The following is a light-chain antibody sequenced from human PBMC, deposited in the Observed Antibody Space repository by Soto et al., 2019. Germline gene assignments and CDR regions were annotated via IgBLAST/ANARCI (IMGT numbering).Light chain of an antibody. CDR3: SSYTSSAHYV. CDR2: EVS. CDR1: SSDVGGYNY. V-gene: IGLV2-14*01. J-gene: IGLJ1*01. Sequence: ALAQPASVSGSPGQSITISCTGTSSDVGGYNYVSWYHQHPGKAPKLMIYEVSNRPSGVSNRFSGSKSGNTASLTISGLQAEDEADYYCSSYTSSAHYVFGTGTKVT.